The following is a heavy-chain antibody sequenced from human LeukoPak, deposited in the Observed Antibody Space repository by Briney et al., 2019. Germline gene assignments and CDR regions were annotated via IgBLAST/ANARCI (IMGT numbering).Heavy chain of an antibody. D-gene: IGHD5-24*01. V-gene: IGHV3-30-3*02. CDR2: ISYDGSNK. CDR3: AKQFVDI. Sequence: GRSLRLSCAASGFTFSSYAMHWVRQAPGKGLEWVAVISYDGSNKYYADSVKGRFTISRDNSRNILHLQMSSLRAEDTAIYYCAKQFVDIWGQGTLVIVSS. J-gene: IGHJ5*02. CDR1: GFTFSSYA.